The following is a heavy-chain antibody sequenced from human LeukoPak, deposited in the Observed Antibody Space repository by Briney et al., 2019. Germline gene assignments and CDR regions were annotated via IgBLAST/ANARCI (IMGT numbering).Heavy chain of an antibody. CDR2: IYPGDSDT. CDR3: ARQYYYGSGSYYQDY. D-gene: IGHD3-10*01. J-gene: IGHJ4*02. V-gene: IGHV5-51*01. Sequence: GESLKISCKGSGHSFTSYWIGWVRQMPGKGLEWMGIIYPGDSDTRYSPSFQGQVTISADKSISTAYLQWSSLKASDTAMYYCARQYYYGSGSYYQDYWGQGTLVTVSS. CDR1: GHSFTSYW.